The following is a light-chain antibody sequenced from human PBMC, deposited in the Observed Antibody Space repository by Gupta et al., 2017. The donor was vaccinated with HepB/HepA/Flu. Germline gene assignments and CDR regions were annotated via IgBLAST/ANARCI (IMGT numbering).Light chain of an antibody. J-gene: IGKJ1*01. V-gene: IGKV2-30*02. CDR3: TQSKFLWT. Sequence: EVVMTQSPLSLPVTLGQSASISCKSSQSLVHTDGYIYLNWFHQRPGQSPRRIIYKVSNRDSGDTVGFGGGGEGNDFTHKSSRGEDEDGGGYYGTQSKFLWTFGQGTKVDI. CDR1: QSLVHTDGYIY. CDR2: KVS.